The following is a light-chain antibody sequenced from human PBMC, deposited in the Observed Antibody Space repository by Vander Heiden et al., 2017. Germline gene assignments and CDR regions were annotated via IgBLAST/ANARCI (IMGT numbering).Light chain of an antibody. Sequence: IQMTQSPSSLSASLGDRVTITCQASQDIKRYLDWYQQRPGKAPKLLIFEASILHKGVPSRFSGGGSGTHFTLTITSLQPEDLATYYCRQYDSLPLTFGGGTKVELK. J-gene: IGKJ4*01. CDR1: QDIKRY. CDR2: EAS. V-gene: IGKV1-33*01. CDR3: RQYDSLPLT.